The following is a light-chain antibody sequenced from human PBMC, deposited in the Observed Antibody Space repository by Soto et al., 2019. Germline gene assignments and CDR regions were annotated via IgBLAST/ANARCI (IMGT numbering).Light chain of an antibody. CDR1: QSFSSSY. J-gene: IGKJ1*01. CDR3: QQPWGT. Sequence: EIVLTQSPGTLSLSAGERATLSCRASQSFSSSYLAWYQQKPGQAPRLLIYGASSRATGIPDRFSGSGSGTDFTLTISRLEPEDFAVYYCQQPWGTFGQGTKVDI. CDR2: GAS. V-gene: IGKV3-20*01.